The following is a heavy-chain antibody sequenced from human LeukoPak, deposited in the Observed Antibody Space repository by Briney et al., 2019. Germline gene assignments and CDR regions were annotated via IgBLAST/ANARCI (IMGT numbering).Heavy chain of an antibody. V-gene: IGHV1-8*03. J-gene: IGHJ5*02. D-gene: IGHD4-17*01. CDR3: ASSAVTGNWFDP. CDR2: INPNSGNT. Sequence: ASVKVSCKASGYTFTSYDINWVRQATGQGLEWMGWINPNSGNTGYAQKFQGRVTITRNTSISTAYMELSSLRSEDTAVYYCASSAVTGNWFDPWGQGTLVTVSS. CDR1: GYTFTSYD.